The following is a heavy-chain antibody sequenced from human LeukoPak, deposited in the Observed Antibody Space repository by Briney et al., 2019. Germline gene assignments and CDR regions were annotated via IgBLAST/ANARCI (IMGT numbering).Heavy chain of an antibody. CDR1: GGSFSGYY. J-gene: IGHJ6*02. CDR3: ARASSDHYYYGMDV. D-gene: IGHD2-15*01. CDR2: INHSGST. Sequence: SETLSLTCAVYGGSFSGYYWSWIRQPPGKGLEWIGEINHSGSTNYNPSLKSRVTISVDTSENQFSLKLSSVTAADTAVYYCARASSDHYYYGMDVWGQGTTVTVSS. V-gene: IGHV4-34*01.